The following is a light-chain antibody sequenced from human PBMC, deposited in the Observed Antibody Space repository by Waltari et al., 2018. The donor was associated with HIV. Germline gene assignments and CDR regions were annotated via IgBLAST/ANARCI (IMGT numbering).Light chain of an antibody. V-gene: IGLV3-10*01. Sequence: SYELTQPPPVSASPGQTARITCSGDALPKKYASWYQQKSRQAPVLVIYENSKRPSGIPEGFSGSSSGTMATLTISGAQVEDEADYYCYSTDSSGNLVVFGGGTKLTVL. CDR2: ENS. J-gene: IGLJ2*01. CDR3: YSTDSSGNLVV. CDR1: ALPKKY.